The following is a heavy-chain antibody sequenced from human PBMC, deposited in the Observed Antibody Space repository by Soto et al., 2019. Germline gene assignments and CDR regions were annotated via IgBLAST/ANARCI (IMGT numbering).Heavy chain of an antibody. Sequence: SETLSLTCAVYGGSFSGYYWSWIRQPPGKGLEWIGEINHSGSTNYNPSLKSRVTISVDTSKNQFSLKLSSVTAADTAVYYCAREAYYYDSSALYYFDYWGQGTLVTVSS. J-gene: IGHJ4*02. CDR3: AREAYYYDSSALYYFDY. CDR1: GGSFSGYY. D-gene: IGHD3-22*01. CDR2: INHSGST. V-gene: IGHV4-34*01.